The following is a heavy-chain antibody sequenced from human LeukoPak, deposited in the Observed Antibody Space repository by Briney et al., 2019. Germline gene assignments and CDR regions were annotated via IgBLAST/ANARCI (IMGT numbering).Heavy chain of an antibody. Sequence: GGSLRLSCAASGFTFDNYAMSWVRQAPGKGLEWVSAISGSASSTYHADSVKGRFTISRDNSKNTLYLQMNSLRAEDTAIYYCASQDRGGYDGPVDYWGQGTLVTVSS. CDR3: ASQDRGGYDGPVDY. CDR1: GFTFDNYA. V-gene: IGHV3-23*01. J-gene: IGHJ4*02. D-gene: IGHD5-12*01. CDR2: ISGSASST.